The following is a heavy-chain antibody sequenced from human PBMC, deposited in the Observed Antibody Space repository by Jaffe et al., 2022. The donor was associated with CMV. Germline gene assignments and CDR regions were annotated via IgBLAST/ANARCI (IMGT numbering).Heavy chain of an antibody. CDR3: ARHVGGIAVPYYYMDV. Sequence: QLQLQESGPGLVKPSETLSLTCTVSGGSISSSSYYWGWIRQPPGKGLEWIGSIYYSGSTYYNPSLKSRVTISVDTSKNQFSLKLSSVTAADTAVYYCARHVGGIAVPYYYMDVWGKGTTVTVSS. V-gene: IGHV4-39*01. D-gene: IGHD6-19*01. CDR2: IYYSGST. J-gene: IGHJ6*03. CDR1: GGSISSSSYY.